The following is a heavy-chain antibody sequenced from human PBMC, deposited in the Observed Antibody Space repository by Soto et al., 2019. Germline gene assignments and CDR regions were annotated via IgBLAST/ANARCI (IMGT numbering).Heavy chain of an antibody. J-gene: IGHJ6*02. CDR3: ARGIDGWYQGRYYYGMDV. Sequence: QVQLQESGPGLVKPSETLSLTCTVSGGSVSSGSYYWSWIRQPPGKGLEWIGYIYYSGSTNYNTPPKSRLTLPVDTSKAQFSLKLRSAPAADTAVYYWARGIDGWYQGRYYYGMDVWGQWTTVTVSS. CDR2: IYYSGST. D-gene: IGHD6-19*01. CDR1: GGSVSSGSYY. V-gene: IGHV4-61*01.